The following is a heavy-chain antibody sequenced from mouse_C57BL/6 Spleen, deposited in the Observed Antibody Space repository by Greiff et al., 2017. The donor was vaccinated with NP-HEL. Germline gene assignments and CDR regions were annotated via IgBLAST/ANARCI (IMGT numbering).Heavy chain of an antibody. CDR2: INPNNGGT. D-gene: IGHD2-2*01. CDR1: GYTFTDYY. Sequence: EVQLQQSGPELVKPGASVKISCKASGYTFTDYYMNWVKQSHGKSLEWIGDINPNNGGTSYNQKFKGKATLTVDKSSSTAYMELRSLTSEDSAVYYCARWVDYGYDDWGQGTTLTVSS. J-gene: IGHJ2*01. V-gene: IGHV1-26*01. CDR3: ARWVDYGYDD.